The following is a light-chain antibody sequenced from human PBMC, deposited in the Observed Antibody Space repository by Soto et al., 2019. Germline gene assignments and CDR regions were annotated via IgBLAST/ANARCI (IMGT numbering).Light chain of an antibody. Sequence: EIVLTQSPAPLSVSTGERATLSCRATETISTNLAWFQRKPGQPPRLLIYGSSTRATGVPDRFSGSGSGTEFTLIISSLQSEDVALYYCQQYSNWPPAITFGQGTRLDIK. V-gene: IGKV3-15*01. J-gene: IGKJ5*01. CDR1: ETISTN. CDR3: QQYSNWPPAIT. CDR2: GSS.